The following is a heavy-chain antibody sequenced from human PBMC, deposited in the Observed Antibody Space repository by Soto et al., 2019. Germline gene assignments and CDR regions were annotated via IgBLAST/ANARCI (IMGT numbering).Heavy chain of an antibody. CDR2: ISYDGSNK. D-gene: IGHD1-7*01. V-gene: IGHV3-30-3*01. CDR3: ARDRTPELRSNWFDP. Sequence: GGSLRLSCAASGFTFSSYAMHWVRQAPGKGLEWVAVISYDGSNKYYADSVKGRFTISRDNSKNTLYLQMNSLRAEDTAVYYCARDRTPELRSNWFDPWGQGTLVTVS. CDR1: GFTFSSYA. J-gene: IGHJ5*02.